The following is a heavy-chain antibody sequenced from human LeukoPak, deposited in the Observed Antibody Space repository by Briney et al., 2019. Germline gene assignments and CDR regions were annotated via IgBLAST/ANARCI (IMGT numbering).Heavy chain of an antibody. D-gene: IGHD5-18*01. J-gene: IGHJ4*02. CDR2: IIPILGIA. Sequence: GASVKVSCKASGGTFSSYAISWVRQAPGQGLEWMGRIIPILGIANYAQKFQGRVTITADKSTSTAYMELSSPRSEDTAVYYCALINSYGNIFDYWGQGTLVTVSS. V-gene: IGHV1-69*04. CDR1: GGTFSSYA. CDR3: ALINSYGNIFDY.